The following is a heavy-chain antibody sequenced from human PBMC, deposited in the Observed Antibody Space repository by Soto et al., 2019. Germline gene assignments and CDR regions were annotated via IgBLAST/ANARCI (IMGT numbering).Heavy chain of an antibody. Sequence: PSETLSLTCTVSGGSISSSSYYWGWIRQPPGKGLEWIGSIYYSGSTYYNPSLKSRVTISVDTSKNQFSLKLSPVTAADTAVYYCARQGYCTNGVCYMVFDYWGQGTLVTVSS. CDR1: GGSISSSSYY. D-gene: IGHD2-8*01. J-gene: IGHJ4*02. V-gene: IGHV4-39*01. CDR2: IYYSGST. CDR3: ARQGYCTNGVCYMVFDY.